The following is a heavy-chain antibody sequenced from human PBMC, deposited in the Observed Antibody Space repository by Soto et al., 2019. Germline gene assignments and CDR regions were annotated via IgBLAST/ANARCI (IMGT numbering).Heavy chain of an antibody. CDR3: ARDVAAKTHYYYYGMDV. CDR2: ISYDGSNK. J-gene: IGHJ6*02. D-gene: IGHD2-21*02. Sequence: GGSLRLSCAASGFTFSSYAMHWVRQAPGKGLEWVAVISYDGSNKYYADSVKGRFTISRDNSKNTLYLQMNSLRAEDTAVYYCARDVAAKTHYYYYGMDVWGQGTTVTVSS. CDR1: GFTFSSYA. V-gene: IGHV3-30-3*01.